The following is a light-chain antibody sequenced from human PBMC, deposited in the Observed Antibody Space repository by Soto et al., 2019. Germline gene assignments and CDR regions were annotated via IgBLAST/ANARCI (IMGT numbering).Light chain of an antibody. CDR3: HQHQSWPRT. CDR1: QYINTR. J-gene: IGKJ1*01. CDR2: HTS. V-gene: IGKV3-11*01. Sequence: EIVLTQSPATLSSFPGDRVTLSCRASQYINTRLAWYQHRPGQAPRLLIYHTSIRAAGIPARFSASGSGTDFTLTISDVQPEDFALYYCHQHQSWPRTFGQGTKVDIK.